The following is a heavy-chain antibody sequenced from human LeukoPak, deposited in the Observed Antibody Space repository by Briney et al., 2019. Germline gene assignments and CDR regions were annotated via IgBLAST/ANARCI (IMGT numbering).Heavy chain of an antibody. CDR2: IHYSGST. V-gene: IGHV4-59*08. CDR1: GDSISTYY. Sequence: SETLSLTCTVSGDSISTYYWSWIRQPPGKGLEWIGYIHYSGSTNYNPSLRSRITISVDTSKNQFSLKLSSATAADTAVYFCARRAINSVMFDYWGQGTLVTVSS. CDR3: ARRAINSVMFDY. J-gene: IGHJ4*02. D-gene: IGHD3-16*01.